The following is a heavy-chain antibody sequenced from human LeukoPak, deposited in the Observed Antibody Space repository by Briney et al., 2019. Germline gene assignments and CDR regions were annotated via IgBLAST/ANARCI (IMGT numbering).Heavy chain of an antibody. CDR2: IYHSGST. Sequence: PSETLSLTCAVSGGSISSSNWWSWVRQPPGKGLEWIGEIYHSGSTNYNPSLKSRVAISVDKSKNQFSLKLSSVTAADTAVYYCARAPFAGGGLDYYFDYWGQGTLVTVSS. V-gene: IGHV4-4*02. D-gene: IGHD3-16*01. J-gene: IGHJ4*02. CDR1: GGSISSSNW. CDR3: ARAPFAGGGLDYYFDY.